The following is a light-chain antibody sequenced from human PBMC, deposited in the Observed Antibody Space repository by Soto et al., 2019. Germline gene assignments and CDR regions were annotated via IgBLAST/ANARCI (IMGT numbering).Light chain of an antibody. Sequence: QSVLTQPPSVSGAPGQRVTISCTGNTSNIGAGYDAHWYQHLPGTAPKLLIYYNSNRPSGVPDRFSGSKSGSSASLAITGLQAEDEADYYCQSYDSSLSAYVFGTRTKVTVL. J-gene: IGLJ1*01. V-gene: IGLV1-40*01. CDR3: QSYDSSLSAYV. CDR2: YNS. CDR1: TSNIGAGYD.